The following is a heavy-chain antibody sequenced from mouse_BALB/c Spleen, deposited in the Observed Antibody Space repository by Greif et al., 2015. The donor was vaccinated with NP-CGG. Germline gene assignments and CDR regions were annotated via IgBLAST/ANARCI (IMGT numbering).Heavy chain of an antibody. D-gene: IGHD1-1*01. CDR1: GFNIKDTY. Sequence: EVQLQQSGAELVKPGASVKLSCTASGFNIKDTYMHWVKQRPEQGLEWIGRIDPANGNTKYDPKFQGKATITADTSSNTAYLQLSSLTSEDTAVYYCATFTTVASYAMDYWGQGTSVTVSS. CDR3: ATFTTVASYAMDY. CDR2: IDPANGNT. V-gene: IGHV14-3*02. J-gene: IGHJ4*01.